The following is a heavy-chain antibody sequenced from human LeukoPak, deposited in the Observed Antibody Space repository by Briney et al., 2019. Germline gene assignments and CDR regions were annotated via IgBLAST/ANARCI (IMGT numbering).Heavy chain of an antibody. Sequence: PSQTLSLTCTVSGGSTSSGDYYWSWIRQPPGKGLEWIGYIYYSGSTYYNPSLKSRVSISLDMSKNQFSLKLSSVTAADTAVYYCARDRYFIGFDYWGQGTLVTVSS. V-gene: IGHV4-30-4*01. D-gene: IGHD3-9*01. J-gene: IGHJ4*02. CDR1: GGSTSSGDYY. CDR2: IYYSGST. CDR3: ARDRYFIGFDY.